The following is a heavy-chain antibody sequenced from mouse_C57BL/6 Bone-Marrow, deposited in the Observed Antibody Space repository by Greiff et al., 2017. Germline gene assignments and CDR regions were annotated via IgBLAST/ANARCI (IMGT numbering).Heavy chain of an antibody. CDR3: ARVGAY. CDR2: IYPGSGNT. V-gene: IGHV1-76*01. CDR1: GYTFTDYY. J-gene: IGHJ3*01. Sequence: VQLQQSGAELVRPGASVKLSCKASGYTFTDYYINWVKQRPGQGLEWIARIYPGSGNTYYNEKFTGKATLTAEKSSSTAYMQLSSLTSEDSAVYCCARVGAYWGQGTLVTVSA.